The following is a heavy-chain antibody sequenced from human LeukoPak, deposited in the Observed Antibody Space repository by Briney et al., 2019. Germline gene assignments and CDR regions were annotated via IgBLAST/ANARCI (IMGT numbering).Heavy chain of an antibody. CDR1: GFTFSSYA. CDR2: ISGSAVGT. J-gene: IGHJ4*02. V-gene: IGHV3-23*01. Sequence: PGGSLRLSCAASGFTFSSYAMSWVRQAPGKGLEWVSSISGSAVGTDYADSVKGWFTISRDNSKNTLYLQMNSLRAEDTAVYYCAKDPLVRYYDGTAYYLDYWGQGTLVTVSS. D-gene: IGHD3-22*01. CDR3: AKDPLVRYYDGTAYYLDY.